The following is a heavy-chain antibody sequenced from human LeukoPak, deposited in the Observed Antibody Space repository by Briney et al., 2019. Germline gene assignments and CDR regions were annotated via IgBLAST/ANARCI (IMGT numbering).Heavy chain of an antibody. V-gene: IGHV3-30*18. Sequence: GGSLRLSCAASGFTFGSYGMHWVRQAPGKGLEWVAVISYDGSNKYYADSVKGRFTISRDNSKNTLYLQMNSLRAEDTAVYYCAKEENYCSSTSCYLNWFDPWGQGTLVTVSS. CDR2: ISYDGSNK. CDR1: GFTFGSYG. D-gene: IGHD2-2*01. CDR3: AKEENYCSSTSCYLNWFDP. J-gene: IGHJ5*02.